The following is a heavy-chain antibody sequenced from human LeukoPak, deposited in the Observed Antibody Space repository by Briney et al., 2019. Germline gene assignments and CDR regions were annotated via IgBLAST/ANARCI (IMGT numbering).Heavy chain of an antibody. CDR1: GGSLSGSY. CDR3: VRGHTRLGYSSIWHYFDS. J-gene: IGHJ4*02. V-gene: IGHV4-59*01. D-gene: IGHD6-13*01. CDR2: THYTGTT. Sequence: PSETLSLTCTVSGGSLSGSYWRWIRQPPGKGLEWIGYTHYTGTTNYNPSLESRVTMSVDTSKNQFFVKLTSVAAADTAVYYCVRGHTRLGYSSIWHYFDSWGQGTLVIVSS.